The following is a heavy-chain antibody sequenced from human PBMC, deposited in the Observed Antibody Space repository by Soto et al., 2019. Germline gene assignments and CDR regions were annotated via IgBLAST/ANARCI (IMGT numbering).Heavy chain of an antibody. V-gene: IGHV4-59*01. CDR2: LYGRSA. CDR1: GDSISSYY. CDR3: ALRSMAVVPEY. J-gene: IGHJ4*02. Sequence: QVQLQESGPGLVKPSETLSLTCAVSGDSISSYYCMWIRQPPGKGLESIGYLYGRSANYNPSLKSRVTLPVDTSTNQCSLTLSSMTAADTAVYYCALRSMAVVPEYWGQGTLVTVSS. D-gene: IGHD3-22*01.